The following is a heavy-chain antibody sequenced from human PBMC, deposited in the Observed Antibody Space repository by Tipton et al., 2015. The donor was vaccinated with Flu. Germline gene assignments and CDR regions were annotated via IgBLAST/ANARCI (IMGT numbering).Heavy chain of an antibody. V-gene: IGHV4-34*01. Sequence: TLSLTCAVYGGSFSGYYWSWIRQPPGKGLEWIGEINHSGSTNYNPSLKSRVTISVGTSKNQFSLKLSSVTAADTAVYYCAAASSSWSDYWGQGTLVTVSS. CDR1: GGSFSGYY. CDR3: AAASSSWSDY. CDR2: INHSGST. J-gene: IGHJ4*02. D-gene: IGHD6-13*01.